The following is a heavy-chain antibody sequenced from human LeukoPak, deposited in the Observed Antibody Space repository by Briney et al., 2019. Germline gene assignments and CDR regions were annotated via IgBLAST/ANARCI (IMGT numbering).Heavy chain of an antibody. V-gene: IGHV3-30*18. CDR3: AKEGSWLHDY. CDR1: GFTFSTYG. Sequence: RPGGSLRLSCAASGFTFSTYGMHWVRQAPGKGLEWVAVISYDGSNEYYADSVKGRFTISRDNSKNTLYLQMNSLRAEDTAVYYCAKEGSWLHDYWGQGTLVTVSS. D-gene: IGHD3-9*01. CDR2: ISYDGSNE. J-gene: IGHJ4*02.